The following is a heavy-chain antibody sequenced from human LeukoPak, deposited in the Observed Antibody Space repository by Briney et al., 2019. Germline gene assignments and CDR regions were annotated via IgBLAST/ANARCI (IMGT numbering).Heavy chain of an antibody. D-gene: IGHD2-2*02. CDR1: GYTFTSYY. J-gene: IGHJ6*03. CDR3: ARDKGYTGVYYYYMDV. CDR2: INPSGGST. Sequence: ASVKVSCKASGYTFTSYYMHWVRQAPGQGLEWMGIINPSGGSTSYAQKFQGRVTMTRDMSTSTVYMELSRLRSDDTAVYYCARDKGYTGVYYYYMDVWGKGTTVTVSS. V-gene: IGHV1-46*01.